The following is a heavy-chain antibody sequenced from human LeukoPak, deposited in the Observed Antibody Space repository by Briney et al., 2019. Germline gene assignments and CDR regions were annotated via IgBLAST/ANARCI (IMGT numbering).Heavy chain of an antibody. CDR2: IYPGDSDT. J-gene: IGHJ4*02. CDR3: ARPILDWNYPGYFDY. Sequence: LGESLKISCKGSGYSFTSYWIGWVRQMPGKGLEWMGIIYPGDSDTGYSPSFQGQVTISADKSISTAYLQWSSLKASDTAMYYCARPILDWNYPGYFDYWGQGTLVTVSS. V-gene: IGHV5-51*01. CDR1: GYSFTSYW. D-gene: IGHD1-7*01.